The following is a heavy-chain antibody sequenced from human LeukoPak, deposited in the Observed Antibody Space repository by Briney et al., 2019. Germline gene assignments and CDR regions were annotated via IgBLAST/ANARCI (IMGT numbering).Heavy chain of an antibody. CDR1: GFAFSSYS. J-gene: IGHJ4*02. CDR3: ARGDWNDAFDY. D-gene: IGHD1-1*01. Sequence: PGGSLRLSCAASGFAFSSYSMNWVRQAPGKGLEWVSSISSSSSYIYYADSVKGRFTISRDNAKNSLYLQMNSPRAEDTAVYYCARGDWNDAFDYWGQGTLVTVSS. V-gene: IGHV3-21*01. CDR2: ISSSSSYI.